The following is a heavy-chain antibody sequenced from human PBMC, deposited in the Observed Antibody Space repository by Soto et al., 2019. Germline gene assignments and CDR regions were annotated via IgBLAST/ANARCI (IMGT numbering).Heavy chain of an antibody. Sequence: SETLSLTCAVYGGSFRGYYLSWIRQPPGKGLEWIGEINHSGSTNYNPSLKSRVTISVDTSKNQFSLKLSSVTAADTAVYYCGGGLVVRGVMYYGMDVWGQGTTVTVSS. CDR3: GGGLVVRGVMYYGMDV. V-gene: IGHV4-34*01. D-gene: IGHD3-10*01. CDR2: INHSGST. J-gene: IGHJ6*02. CDR1: GGSFRGYY.